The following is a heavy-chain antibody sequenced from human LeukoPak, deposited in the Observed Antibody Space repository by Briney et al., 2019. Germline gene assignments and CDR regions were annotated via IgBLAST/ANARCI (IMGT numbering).Heavy chain of an antibody. CDR2: IIPIFGTA. Sequence: ASVKVSCKASGGTFSSYAISWVRQAPGQGLEWMGGIIPIFGTANYAQKFQGRVTITADKSTSTAYMELSRLRSDDTAVYYCARVYCSGGSCYSFDYWGQGTLVTVSS. V-gene: IGHV1-69*06. CDR3: ARVYCSGGSCYSFDY. D-gene: IGHD2-15*01. CDR1: GGTFSSYA. J-gene: IGHJ4*02.